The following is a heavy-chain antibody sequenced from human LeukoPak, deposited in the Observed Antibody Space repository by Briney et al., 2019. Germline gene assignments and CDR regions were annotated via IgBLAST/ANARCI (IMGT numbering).Heavy chain of an antibody. CDR3: AKARATYLYDTSGYSALDY. J-gene: IGHJ4*02. CDR2: IWYDGDNK. V-gene: IGHV3-33*06. CDR1: GFTFSSYP. Sequence: PGGSLRLSCSASGFTFSSYPLHWVRQAPGKGLEWVALIWYDGDNKYYSDSVKGRFTISRDNSKNTLYLQMDSLRAEDTAVYYCAKARATYLYDTSGYSALDYWGQGTLVTVSS. D-gene: IGHD3-22*01.